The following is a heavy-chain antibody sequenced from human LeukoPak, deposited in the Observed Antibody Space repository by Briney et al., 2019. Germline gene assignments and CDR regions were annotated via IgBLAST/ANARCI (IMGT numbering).Heavy chain of an antibody. D-gene: IGHD1-26*01. CDR2: LSDSGSST. Sequence: GGSLRLSCAASGFTFSSYAMSWVRQAPGKGLEWISGLSDSGSSTYYADSVKGRFTISRDNSKKPLNLQMNSLRAEDTAVYYCAKDFRSGTYYVAYWGQGTLVTVSS. V-gene: IGHV3-23*01. CDR1: GFTFSSYA. J-gene: IGHJ4*02. CDR3: AKDFRSGTYYVAY.